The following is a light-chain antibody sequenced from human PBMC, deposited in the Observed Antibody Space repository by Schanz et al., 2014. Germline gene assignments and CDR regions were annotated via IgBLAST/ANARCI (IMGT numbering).Light chain of an antibody. J-gene: IGKJ2*01. CDR2: DAS. CDR1: ESVGRW. CDR3: QLYNSFFGST. V-gene: IGKV1-5*01. Sequence: DIQVTQSPSILSASVGDRVTITCRTSESVGRWLAWYQQKPGKAPTLLIYDASRLESGVPSRFSGSGSATEFTLTISNLQPDDFATYYCQLYNSFFGSTFGQGTKLEIK.